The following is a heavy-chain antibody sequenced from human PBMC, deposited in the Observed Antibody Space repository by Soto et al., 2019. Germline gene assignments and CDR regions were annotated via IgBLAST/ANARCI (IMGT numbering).Heavy chain of an antibody. CDR1: GGSFSGYY. CDR2: INHSGST. J-gene: IGHJ6*02. D-gene: IGHD3-10*01. Sequence: QVQLQQWGAGLLKPSETLSLTCAVYGGSFSGYYWSWIRQPPGKGLEWIGEINHSGSTNYNPSLKSRVPISVDTSKNQFSPTLSSVTAADTVVYYCAGASHYSGSGSEDYYGMDVWGQGTTVTVSS. V-gene: IGHV4-34*01. CDR3: AGASHYSGSGSEDYYGMDV.